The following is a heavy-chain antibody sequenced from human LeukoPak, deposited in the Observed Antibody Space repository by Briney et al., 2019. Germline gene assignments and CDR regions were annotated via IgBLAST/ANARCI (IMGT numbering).Heavy chain of an antibody. J-gene: IGHJ4*02. D-gene: IGHD5-12*01. V-gene: IGHV1-69*13. CDR2: IIPIFGTA. Sequence: SVKVSCKASGGTFSSYAISWVRQAPGQGLEWMGGIIPIFGTANYAQKFQGRVTITADESTSTAYMELSSLRSEDTAVYYCARGVSDYDFFMCLYFDYWGQGTLVTVSS. CDR3: ARGVSDYDFFMCLYFDY. CDR1: GGTFSSYA.